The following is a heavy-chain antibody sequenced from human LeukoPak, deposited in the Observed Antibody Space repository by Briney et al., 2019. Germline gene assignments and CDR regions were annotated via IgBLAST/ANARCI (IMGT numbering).Heavy chain of an antibody. CDR3: ARQMTIFGVVGDRFDP. V-gene: IGHV4-59*08. J-gene: IGHJ5*02. CDR2: IYYSGST. D-gene: IGHD3-3*01. CDR1: DGSISSYY. Sequence: SETLSLTCTVSDGSISSYYWSWIRQPPGKGLEWIGYIYYSGSTNYNPSLTSRVTISVDTSKNQFSLKLNSVTAADTAVYYCARQMTIFGVVGDRFDPWGQGILVTVSS.